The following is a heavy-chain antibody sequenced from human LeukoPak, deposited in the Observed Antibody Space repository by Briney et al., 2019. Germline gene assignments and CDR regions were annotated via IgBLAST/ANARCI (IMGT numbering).Heavy chain of an antibody. Sequence: GGSLEISWKGSGSSFTSYWIGWGRPVPGKGLEGMGIIYPGDSDTRYSPSFQGQVTISADKSISTAYLQWSSLKASDTAMYYCARQRTVTKSGDYWGQGTLVTVSS. CDR1: GSSFTSYW. CDR3: ARQRTVTKSGDY. CDR2: IYPGDSDT. V-gene: IGHV5-51*01. J-gene: IGHJ4*02. D-gene: IGHD4-17*01.